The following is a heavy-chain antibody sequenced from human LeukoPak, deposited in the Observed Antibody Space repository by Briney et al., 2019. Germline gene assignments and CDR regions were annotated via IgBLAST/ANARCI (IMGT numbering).Heavy chain of an antibody. D-gene: IGHD3-22*01. Sequence: GESLKISCKAFGYNFPTYWIAWVRQKPGEGLEWMGIIYPGDSDTRYSPSFQGQVTISVDKSITTAYLQWSSMKASDTAMYYCARRHYYDSSGSYVFDIWGQGTMVTVSS. CDR1: GYNFPTYW. CDR2: IYPGDSDT. J-gene: IGHJ3*02. CDR3: ARRHYYDSSGSYVFDI. V-gene: IGHV5-51*01.